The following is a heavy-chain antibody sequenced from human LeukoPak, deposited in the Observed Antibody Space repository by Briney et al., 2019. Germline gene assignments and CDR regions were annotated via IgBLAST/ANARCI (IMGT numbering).Heavy chain of an antibody. CDR2: IYHSGST. D-gene: IGHD2/OR15-2a*01. CDR3: ASRLQLSLYFDS. Sequence: PSETLSLTCAVSGGSIRSTSWWSWVRQPPGKGLEWIGEIYHSGSTNYNPSLKSRVTISVDRSQNQFSLKLTSVTAADTAVFYCASRLQLSLYFDSWGQGTLVTVSS. CDR1: GGSIRSTSW. V-gene: IGHV4-4*02. J-gene: IGHJ4*02.